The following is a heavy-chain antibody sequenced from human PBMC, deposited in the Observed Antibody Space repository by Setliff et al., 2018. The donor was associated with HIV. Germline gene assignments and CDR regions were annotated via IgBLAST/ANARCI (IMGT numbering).Heavy chain of an antibody. CDR2: IYHSGST. CDR1: GGSVGSGSYY. D-gene: IGHD2-21*02. J-gene: IGHJ5*02. V-gene: IGHV4-61*03. Sequence: SETLSLTCTVSGGSVGSGSYYWSWVRQPPGKGLEWIGYIYHSGSTYYNPSLKSRVTISLDTSNNHFSLKLSSVTAADTAVYYCARHDCGGDCSINWFDPWGQGTLVTVSS. CDR3: ARHDCGGDCSINWFDP.